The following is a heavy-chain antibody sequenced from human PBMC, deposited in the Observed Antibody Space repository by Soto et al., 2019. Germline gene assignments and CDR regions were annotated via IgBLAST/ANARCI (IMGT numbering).Heavy chain of an antibody. Sequence: HPGGSLQRASAASVFTFSNEWMDWVRQGPGKGLEWVSRIISGGTRVTYADSVKGGLTIARDNAKNTLYLEMHSLTAEDTAVYYCARERTSKGGMDVWGPVTTVTVSS. CDR3: ARERTSKGGMDV. J-gene: IGHJ6*02. V-gene: IGHV3-74*01. CDR2: IISGGTRV. CDR1: VFTFSNEW.